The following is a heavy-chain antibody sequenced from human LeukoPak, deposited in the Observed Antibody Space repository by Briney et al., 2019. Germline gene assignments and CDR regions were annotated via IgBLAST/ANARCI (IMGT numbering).Heavy chain of an antibody. CDR3: AERGAEVGATVAPGDY. CDR1: GFTFSIYA. D-gene: IGHD1-26*01. J-gene: IGHJ4*02. V-gene: IGHV3-23*01. CDR2: ISGSGGST. Sequence: GRSLRLSCAASGFTFSIYAMSWVRQAPGKGLEWVSAISGSGGSTYYADSVKGRFTISRDNSKNTLYLQMNSLRAEDTAVYYCAERGAEVGATVAPGDYWGQGTLVTVSS.